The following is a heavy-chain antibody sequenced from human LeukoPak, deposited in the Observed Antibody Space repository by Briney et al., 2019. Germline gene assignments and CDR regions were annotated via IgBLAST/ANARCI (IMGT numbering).Heavy chain of an antibody. CDR2: INSDGSST. J-gene: IGHJ4*02. Sequence: AGSLRLSCAASGFTFSSYWMHWVRPAPGKGLVWVSRINSDGSSTSYADSVKGRFTISRDNAKNTLYLQMNSLRAEDTAVYYCARVDDYIWGSYRTDYWGQGTLVTVSS. D-gene: IGHD3-16*02. CDR3: ARVDDYIWGSYRTDY. CDR1: GFTFSSYW. V-gene: IGHV3-74*01.